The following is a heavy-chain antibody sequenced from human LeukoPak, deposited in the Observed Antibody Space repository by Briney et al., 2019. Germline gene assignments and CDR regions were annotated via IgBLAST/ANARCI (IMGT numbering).Heavy chain of an antibody. J-gene: IGHJ4*02. V-gene: IGHV3-30-3*01. D-gene: IGHD5-18*01. CDR3: ARVLGGYSYGDF. CDR2: ISYDGINK. CDR1: EFTFSSYA. Sequence: PGGSLRLSCAASEFTFSSYAMHWVRQAPGKGLEWVAVISYDGINKYYADSVKGRFTISRDNSKNTLYLHMNSLRLEDTAVYYCARVLGGYSYGDFWGQGTLVTVSS.